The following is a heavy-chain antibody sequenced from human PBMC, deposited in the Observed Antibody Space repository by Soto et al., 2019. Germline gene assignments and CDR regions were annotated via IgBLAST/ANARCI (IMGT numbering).Heavy chain of an antibody. V-gene: IGHV1-18*04. CDR1: GYTFTGFG. CDR3: ARSRGCSGSYGEEY. Sequence: QGQLVQSGAEVKKPGASVKVSCKASGYTFTGFGITWVRQAPGQGLEWIGWISAYNGNTNYAQKFQGRVTITTVTYTNTAYLELRSLRSDDTAVYYSARSRGCSGSYGEEYWGQGSLITVSS. J-gene: IGHJ4*02. CDR2: ISAYNGNT. D-gene: IGHD3-10*02.